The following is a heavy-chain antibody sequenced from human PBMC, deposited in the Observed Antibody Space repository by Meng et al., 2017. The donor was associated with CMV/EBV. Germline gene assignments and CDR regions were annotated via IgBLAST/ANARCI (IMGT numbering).Heavy chain of an antibody. CDR1: GGSLSGYY. J-gene: IGHJ5*02. V-gene: IGHV4-34*01. Sequence: SETLSLTFAVYGGSLSGYYWSWIRQPPGKGLGWIGEINHSGRANYTPSLKSRVTISVDTSKNQFSLKLSSVTTADTAVYYCARVRNYDFWSSYSSLGNWFDPWGQGTLVTVSS. CDR3: ARVRNYDFWSSYSSLGNWFDP. D-gene: IGHD3-3*01. CDR2: INHSGRA.